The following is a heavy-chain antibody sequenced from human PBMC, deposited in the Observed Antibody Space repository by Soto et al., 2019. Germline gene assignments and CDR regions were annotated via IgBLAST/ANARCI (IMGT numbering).Heavy chain of an antibody. J-gene: IGHJ5*02. D-gene: IGHD3-3*02. V-gene: IGHV3-66*01. CDR1: GFTVSTNY. CDR2: IFPNGNA. CDR3: SRDLDSIS. Sequence: VQLVESGGGVVQPGGSLRLSCAASGFTVSTNYMTWVRQAPGRGLEWVSLIFPNGNAYYADSVKGRFTISRDNTKNTLYLQMNSLRVEDTAVYYCSRDLDSISWGQGTLVTVSS.